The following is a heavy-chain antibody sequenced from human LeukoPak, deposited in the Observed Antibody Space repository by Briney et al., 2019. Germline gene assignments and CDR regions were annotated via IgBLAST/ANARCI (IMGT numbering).Heavy chain of an antibody. CDR3: ARWRRGSYRFSYYYYMDV. CDR1: GYTFTSYA. D-gene: IGHD3-16*02. CDR2: ISAYNGNT. Sequence: GASVKVSCKASGYTFTSYAMHWVRQAPGQRLESMGWISAYNGNTNYAQKLQGRVTMTTDTSTSTAYMELRSLRSDDTAVYYCARWRRGSYRFSYYYYMDVWGKGTTVTISS. V-gene: IGHV1-18*01. J-gene: IGHJ6*03.